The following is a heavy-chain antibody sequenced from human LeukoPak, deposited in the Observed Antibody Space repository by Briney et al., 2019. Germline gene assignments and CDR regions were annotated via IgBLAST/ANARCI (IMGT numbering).Heavy chain of an antibody. CDR2: ISSSSTSI. CDR1: GFIFSSYS. Sequence: GGSLRLSCAASGFIFSSYSMNWVRQRPGKGLEWVSYISSSSTSIYYAGSVKGRFTISRDNAKNSLSLQMNSLRDEDTAVYYCARHLSSGGNYWGQGTLVTVSS. D-gene: IGHD6-19*01. V-gene: IGHV3-48*02. CDR3: ARHLSSGGNY. J-gene: IGHJ4*02.